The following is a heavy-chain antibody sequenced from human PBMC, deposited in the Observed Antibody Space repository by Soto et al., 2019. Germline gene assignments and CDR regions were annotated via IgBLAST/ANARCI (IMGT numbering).Heavy chain of an antibody. J-gene: IGHJ5*02. CDR2: IYYSGST. CDR1: GGAISSYS. Sequence: QVQLQESGPGLVKPSETLSLTCTVSGGAISSYSWSWIRQPPGKGLEWIGYIYYSGSTNYNPSLKSRVTISVDTSKNQFSLKLSSVTAADTAVYYCARTLCGWGIWFDPWGQGTLVTVSS. CDR3: ARTLCGWGIWFDP. D-gene: IGHD3-16*01. V-gene: IGHV4-59*01.